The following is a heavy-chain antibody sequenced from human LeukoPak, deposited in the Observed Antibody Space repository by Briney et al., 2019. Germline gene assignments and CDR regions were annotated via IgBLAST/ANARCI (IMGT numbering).Heavy chain of an antibody. CDR2: ISSRSSYI. CDR1: GCTFSSYS. D-gene: IGHD3-22*01. Sequence: GGSLRLSCAASGCTFSSYSMNWVRQAPGKGREWVSSISSRSSYIYYADSVKGRFTISRDNAKNSLYLQMNSLRAEDTAVYYFARDYYDSSGYYEQDYFDYWGQGTLVTVSS. V-gene: IGHV3-21*01. CDR3: ARDYYDSSGYYEQDYFDY. J-gene: IGHJ4*02.